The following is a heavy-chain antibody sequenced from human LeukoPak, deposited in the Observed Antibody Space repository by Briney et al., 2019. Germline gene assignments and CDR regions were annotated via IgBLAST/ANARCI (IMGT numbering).Heavy chain of an antibody. D-gene: IGHD2-2*01. CDR3: AKEDIVVVPAATYFDY. V-gene: IGHV3-30*18. CDR2: ISYDGSNK. CDR1: GFTFSSYG. Sequence: GRSLRLSCAASGFTFSSYGMHWVRQAPGKGLEWVAVISYDGSNKYYADSVKGRFTISRDNSKNTLYLQMNSLRAEDTGVYYCAKEDIVVVPAATYFDYWGQGTLVTVSS. J-gene: IGHJ4*02.